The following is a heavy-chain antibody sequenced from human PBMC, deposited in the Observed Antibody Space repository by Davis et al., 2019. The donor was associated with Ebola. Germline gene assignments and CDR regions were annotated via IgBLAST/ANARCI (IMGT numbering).Heavy chain of an antibody. V-gene: IGHV1-2*06. CDR3: AKGGYFDSLEIDS. J-gene: IGHJ4*02. Sequence: AASVKVSCKASGYTFTGYYMHWVRQAPGQGLEWMGRINPNSGGTNYAQKFQGRVTMTRDTSISTAYMELSRLRSDDTAVYYCAKGGYFDSLEIDSWGQGTLVTVSS. CDR2: INPNSGGT. D-gene: IGHD3-9*01. CDR1: GYTFTGYY.